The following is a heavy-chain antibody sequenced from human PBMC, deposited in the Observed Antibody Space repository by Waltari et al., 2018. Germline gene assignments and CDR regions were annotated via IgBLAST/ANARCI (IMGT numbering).Heavy chain of an antibody. CDR3: ATMVWGGVAGSTAWNV. CDR1: GGTFSSYA. Sequence: VQLVQSGAEVKKPGSSVKVSCKASGGTFSSYAISWVRQAPGQGLEWRGRIIPIFGTANYAQKFQGRVTMTEDTSTDTAYMELSSLRSEDTAVYYCATMVWGGVAGSTAWNVWGKGTTVTVSS. D-gene: IGHD6-19*01. V-gene: IGHV1-69*08. J-gene: IGHJ6*04. CDR2: IIPIFGTA.